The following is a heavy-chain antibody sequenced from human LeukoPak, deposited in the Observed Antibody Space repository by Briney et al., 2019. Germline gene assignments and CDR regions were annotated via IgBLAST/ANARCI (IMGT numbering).Heavy chain of an antibody. CDR3: ARYFDWDDAFDI. D-gene: IGHD3-9*01. V-gene: IGHV1-2*02. J-gene: IGHJ3*02. CDR1: GCTFTGYY. Sequence: ASVKVSCKASGCTFTGYYMHWVRQAPGQGLEWMGWINPNSGGTNYAQKFQGRVTMTRDTSISTAYMELSRLRSDDTAVYYCARYFDWDDAFDIWGQGTMVTVSS. CDR2: INPNSGGT.